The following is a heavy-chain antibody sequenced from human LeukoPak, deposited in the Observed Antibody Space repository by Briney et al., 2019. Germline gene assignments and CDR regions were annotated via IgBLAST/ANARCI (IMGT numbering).Heavy chain of an antibody. J-gene: IGHJ3*02. D-gene: IGHD2-21*02. CDR3: ARETAILRDAFDI. CDR1: GFTVSSDY. Sequence: GGSLRLSCAASGFTVSSDYMSWVRQAPGKGLEWVSVIYSGGSTYYADSVKGRFTISRDNSKNTLYLQMNSLRAEDTAVYYCARETAILRDAFDIWGQGTMVTVSS. CDR2: IYSGGST. V-gene: IGHV3-66*01.